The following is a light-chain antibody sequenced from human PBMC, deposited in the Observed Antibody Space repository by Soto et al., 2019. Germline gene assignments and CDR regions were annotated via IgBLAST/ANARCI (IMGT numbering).Light chain of an antibody. CDR2: AAS. J-gene: IGKJ1*01. CDR1: QGIRND. Sequence: AIQVTQSPSSLSASVGDRVTITCRASQGIRNDLGWYQQKPGKAPKLLIYAASSLQSGVPSRFSGSGSGTDFTLTINSLQPDDFATYYCQQYDTYWTFGQGTKVDIK. CDR3: QQYDTYWT. V-gene: IGKV1-6*01.